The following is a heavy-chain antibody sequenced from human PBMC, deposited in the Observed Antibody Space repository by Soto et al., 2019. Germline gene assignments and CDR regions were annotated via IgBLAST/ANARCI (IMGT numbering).Heavy chain of an antibody. CDR3: AKAKPSIAVADTIDY. D-gene: IGHD6-19*01. Sequence: EVQVLESGGGLVQPGGSLRLSCAASGFIFTSYAMSWVRQGPGKGLEWVSGISGSAGSTYYADSVKGRFSISRDNSKNTVDLEMNRVRAEDTAIYYCAKAKPSIAVADTIDYWGQGTLVTASS. V-gene: IGHV3-23*01. J-gene: IGHJ4*02. CDR1: GFIFTSYA. CDR2: ISGSAGST.